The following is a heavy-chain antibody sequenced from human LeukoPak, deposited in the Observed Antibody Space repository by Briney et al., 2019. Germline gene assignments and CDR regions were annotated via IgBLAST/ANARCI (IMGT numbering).Heavy chain of an antibody. V-gene: IGHV3-48*03. CDR3: ARGGDLDVLRYFEVNNWFDP. J-gene: IGHJ5*02. CDR2: ISSSGSTI. D-gene: IGHD3-9*01. CDR1: GFTFSSYE. Sequence: PGGSLRLSCAASGFTFSSYEMNWVRQAPGKGLEWVSYISSSGSTIYYADSVKGRFTISRDNAKNSLYLQMNSLRAEDTAVYYCARGGDLDVLRYFEVNNWFDPWGQGTLVTVSS.